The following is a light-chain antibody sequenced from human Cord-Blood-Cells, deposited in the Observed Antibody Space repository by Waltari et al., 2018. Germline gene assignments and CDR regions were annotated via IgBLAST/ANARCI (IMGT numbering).Light chain of an antibody. CDR3: MIWHSSAYV. Sequence: QAVLTQPASLSASPGASASLTCTLRSGINVGTYRIYWYQQKPGSPPQYLLRYKSDSDKQQGSGVPRRFSGSKDASANAGILLISGLQSEDEADYYCMIWHSSAYVFGTGTKVTVL. J-gene: IGLJ1*01. CDR2: YKSDSDK. V-gene: IGLV5-45*01. CDR1: SGINVGTYR.